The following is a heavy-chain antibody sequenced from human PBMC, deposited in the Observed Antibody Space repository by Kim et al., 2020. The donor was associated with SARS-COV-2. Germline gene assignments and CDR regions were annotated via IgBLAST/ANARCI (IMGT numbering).Heavy chain of an antibody. V-gene: IGHV3-33*01. J-gene: IGHJ4*02. Sequence: GGSLRLSCAASGFTFSSYGMHWVHQAPGKGLEWVAVIWYDGSNKYYADSVKGRFTISRDNSKNTLYLQMNSLRAEDTAVYYCAREGQVGATTGLDYWGQGTLVTVSS. CDR1: GFTFSSYG. CDR2: IWYDGSNK. CDR3: AREGQVGATTGLDY. D-gene: IGHD1-26*01.